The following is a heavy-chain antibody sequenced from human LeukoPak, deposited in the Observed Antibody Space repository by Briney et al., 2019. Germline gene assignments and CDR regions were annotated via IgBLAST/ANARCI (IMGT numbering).Heavy chain of an antibody. CDR1: GFTFSSGW. Sequence: PGGSLRLSCAASGFTFSSGWMSWVRQAPGKGLEWVGRIKSKTDGGTTDYAAPVKGRFTISRDDSKNTLYLQMNSLKTEDTAVYYCIGAYGSGPEYWGQGTLVTVSS. V-gene: IGHV3-15*01. CDR3: IGAYGSGPEY. CDR2: IKSKTDGGTT. J-gene: IGHJ4*02. D-gene: IGHD3-10*01.